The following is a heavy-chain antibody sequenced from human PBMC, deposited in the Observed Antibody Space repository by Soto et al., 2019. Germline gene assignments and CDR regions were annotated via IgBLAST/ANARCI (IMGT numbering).Heavy chain of an antibody. J-gene: IGHJ5*02. CDR3: ARDRERYSSSWNWFDP. D-gene: IGHD6-13*01. Sequence: QVQLVESGGGVVQPGRSLRLSCAASGFTFSSYAMHWVRQAPGKGLEWVAVISYDGSNKYYPDSVKGRFTISRDNSKNTLYLQMNSLRAEDTAVYYCARDRERYSSSWNWFDPWGQGTLVTVSS. CDR1: GFTFSSYA. CDR2: ISYDGSNK. V-gene: IGHV3-30-3*01.